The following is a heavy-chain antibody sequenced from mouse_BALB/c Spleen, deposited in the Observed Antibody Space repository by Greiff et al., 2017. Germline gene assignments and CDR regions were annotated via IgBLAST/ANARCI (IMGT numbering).Heavy chain of an antibody. J-gene: IGHJ1*01. CDR3: ARKVRGRGYFDV. CDR2: IWSGGST. V-gene: IGHV2-4-1*01. Sequence: VQRVESGPGLVQPSQSLSITCTVSGFSLTSYGVHWVRQSPGKGLEWLGVIWSGGSTDYNAAFISRLSISKDNSKSHVFFKMNSLQADDTAIYYCARKVRGRGYFDVWGAGTTVTVAS. CDR1: GFSLTSYG. D-gene: IGHD3-1*01.